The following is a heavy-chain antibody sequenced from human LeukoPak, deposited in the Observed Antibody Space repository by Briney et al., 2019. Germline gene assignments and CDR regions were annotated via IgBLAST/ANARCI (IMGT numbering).Heavy chain of an antibody. J-gene: IGHJ3*02. D-gene: IGHD1-26*01. CDR3: ARRSGSPDVFDI. Sequence: PSQTLSLTCTVSGGSISSGSYYWSWIRQPAGKGLEWIGRIYTSGSTNYNPSLKSRVTISVDTSKNQFSLKLSSVTAADTAVYYCARRSGSPDVFDIWGQGTMVTVSS. V-gene: IGHV4-61*02. CDR2: IYTSGST. CDR1: GGSISSGSYY.